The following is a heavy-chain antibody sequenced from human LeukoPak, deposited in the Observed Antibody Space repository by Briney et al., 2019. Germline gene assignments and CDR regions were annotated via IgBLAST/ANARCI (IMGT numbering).Heavy chain of an antibody. D-gene: IGHD6-19*01. Sequence: GGSLRLSCAASGFTFTNYAMNWVRQAPGKGLEWVSPISGSGGSTYYADSVKGRFTISRDNSKNTLYLQMNSLRAEDMAVYYCAKGIGAVAEREYYFDYWGQGTLVTVSS. V-gene: IGHV3-23*01. J-gene: IGHJ4*02. CDR3: AKGIGAVAEREYYFDY. CDR1: GFTFTNYA. CDR2: ISGSGGST.